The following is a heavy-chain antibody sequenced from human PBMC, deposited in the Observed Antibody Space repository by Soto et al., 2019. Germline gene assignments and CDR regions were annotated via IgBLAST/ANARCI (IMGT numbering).Heavy chain of an antibody. CDR1: GYNFVYAW. D-gene: IGHD3-10*01. CDR2: VKSKTSGGTT. V-gene: IGHV3-15*01. CDR3: ATDDPARGVGEFDD. Sequence: EVQLVESGGGLVKPGGSLRLSCATSGYNFVYAWVGWVRQTPGQGLEWAALVKSKTSGGTTHYAAPVKGRFTISKDDSKSTLSLQMDSLKSEDTAVYYCATDDPARGVGEFDDWGQGTLVTVSS. J-gene: IGHJ4*02.